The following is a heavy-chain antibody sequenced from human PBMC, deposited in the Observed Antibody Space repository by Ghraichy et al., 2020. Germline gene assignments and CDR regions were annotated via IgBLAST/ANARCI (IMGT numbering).Heavy chain of an antibody. Sequence: SETLSLTCAVYGGSFSGYYWSWIRQPPGKGLEWIGEINHSGSTNYNPSLKSRVTISVDTSKNQFSLKLSSVTAADTAVYYCARWPGSGSYRYYFDYWGQGTLVTVSS. V-gene: IGHV4-34*01. CDR2: INHSGST. CDR1: GGSFSGYY. D-gene: IGHD1-26*01. CDR3: ARWPGSGSYRYYFDY. J-gene: IGHJ4*02.